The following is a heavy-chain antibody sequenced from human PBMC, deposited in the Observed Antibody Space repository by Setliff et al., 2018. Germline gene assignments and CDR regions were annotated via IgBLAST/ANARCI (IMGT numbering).Heavy chain of an antibody. J-gene: IGHJ4*02. Sequence: SETLSLTCTFSGGSISTYYWSWIRQAPGKGLGWIGHVYYSGAANYNPSLKSRVTMSVAKAKNQFSLKLTSVTAADTAVYYCARTGTYRYFGYWGQGTRVTVSS. CDR1: GGSISTYY. CDR3: ARTGTYRYFGY. V-gene: IGHV4-59*08. D-gene: IGHD1-1*01. CDR2: VYYSGAA.